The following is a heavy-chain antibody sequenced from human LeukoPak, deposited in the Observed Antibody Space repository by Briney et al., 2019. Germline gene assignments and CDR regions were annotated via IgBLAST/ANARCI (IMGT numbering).Heavy chain of an antibody. D-gene: IGHD1-26*01. Sequence: SETLSLTCTVSGGSINSYYWSWIRQPPGKGLEWIGYIYYSERPNYNPSLKSRVTISVDTSKNQFSLKLTSVTAADTAVYYCARRGGSPLGAFDIWGQGTLVTVSS. V-gene: IGHV4-59*01. J-gene: IGHJ3*02. CDR2: IYYSERP. CDR1: GGSINSYY. CDR3: ARRGGSPLGAFDI.